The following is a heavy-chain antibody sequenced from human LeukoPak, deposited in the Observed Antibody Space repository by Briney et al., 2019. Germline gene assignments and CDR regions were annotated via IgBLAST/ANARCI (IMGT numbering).Heavy chain of an antibody. CDR3: ARSKGRGTVTSDAFDI. CDR1: GFTVSSNY. V-gene: IGHV3-66*01. J-gene: IGHJ3*02. Sequence: GGSLRLSCAASGFTVSSNYMSWVRQAPGKGLEWVSVIYSGGSTYYADSVKGRFTISRDDAKNSLSLQMTSLRDDDTAVYFCARSKGRGTVTSDAFDIWGQGTTVTVSS. CDR2: IYSGGST. D-gene: IGHD4-17*01.